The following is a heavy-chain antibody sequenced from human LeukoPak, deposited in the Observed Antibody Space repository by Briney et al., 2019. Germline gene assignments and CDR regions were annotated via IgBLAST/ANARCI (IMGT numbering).Heavy chain of an antibody. Sequence: GASVKVSCKASGYTFSSYDISWVRLAPGQGLEWMGRISAYNGNTDYAQKFQGRVTMTTDTSTSTAYMELRSLRSGDTAVYYCARDLGAMVPGYWGQGTLVTVSS. CDR3: ARDLGAMVPGY. D-gene: IGHD3-10*01. J-gene: IGHJ4*02. CDR2: ISAYNGNT. V-gene: IGHV1-18*01. CDR1: GYTFSSYD.